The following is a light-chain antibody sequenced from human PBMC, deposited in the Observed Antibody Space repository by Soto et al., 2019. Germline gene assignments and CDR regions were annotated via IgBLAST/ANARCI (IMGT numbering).Light chain of an antibody. CDR2: GAS. V-gene: IGKV3-20*01. CDR1: QSVSSTS. J-gene: IGKJ3*01. CDR3: QQYGSSPYLFT. Sequence: EVVLTQSPGTLSLSPGERATLSCRASQSVSSTSLAWYQQKPGQAPRLLMYGASTRATGVPDRFSGSGSGTDFTLTISRLEPEDFAVYYCQQYGSSPYLFTFGPGTKVD.